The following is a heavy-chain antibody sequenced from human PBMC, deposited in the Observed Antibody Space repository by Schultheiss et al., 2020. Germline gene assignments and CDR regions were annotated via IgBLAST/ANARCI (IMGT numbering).Heavy chain of an antibody. D-gene: IGHD4-17*01. CDR3: ARDLTPVDYGDYGYPNYGMDV. CDR2: ISGSGGST. CDR1: GFTFSSYA. Sequence: GGSLRLSCAASGFTFSSYAMHWVRQAPGKGLEYVSAISGSGGSTYYADSVKGRFTISRDNSKNTLYLQMNSLRAEDTAVYYCARDLTPVDYGDYGYPNYGMDVWGQGTTVTVSS. J-gene: IGHJ6*02. V-gene: IGHV3-64*04.